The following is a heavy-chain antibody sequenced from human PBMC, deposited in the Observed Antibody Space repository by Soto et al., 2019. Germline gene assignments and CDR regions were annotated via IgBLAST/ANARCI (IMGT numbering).Heavy chain of an antibody. CDR1: GFTFSSYW. D-gene: IGHD1-1*01. V-gene: IGHV3-7*03. CDR2: IKQDGSEN. J-gene: IGHJ6*02. Sequence: PGGSLRLSCAASGFTFSSYWMSWVRQAPGKGLEWVANIKQDGSENYYVDSVKGRFTISRDNAKNSLYLQMNSLRAEDTAVYYCARDQTTAITRYYYYYGMDVWGQGTAVTVSS. CDR3: ARDQTTAITRYYYYYGMDV.